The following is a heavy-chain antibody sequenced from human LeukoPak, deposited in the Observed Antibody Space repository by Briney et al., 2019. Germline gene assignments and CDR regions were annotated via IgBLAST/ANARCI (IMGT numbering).Heavy chain of an antibody. J-gene: IGHJ4*02. Sequence: ASVKVSCKASAGTFSSYAISWVRQAPGQGLEWMGGIIPIFGTANYAQKFQGRVTITADESTSTAYMELSSLRSADTAVYYCARRVATILYYWGQGTLVTVSS. CDR3: ARRVATILYY. CDR1: AGTFSSYA. CDR2: IIPIFGTA. D-gene: IGHD5-12*01. V-gene: IGHV1-69*13.